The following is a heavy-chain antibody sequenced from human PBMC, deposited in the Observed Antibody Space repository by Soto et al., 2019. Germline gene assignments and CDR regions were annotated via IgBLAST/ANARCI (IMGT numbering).Heavy chain of an antibody. CDR2: IYYSGST. J-gene: IGHJ4*02. V-gene: IGHV4-39*01. CDR1: GGSISSSSYY. Sequence: SETLSLTCTVSGGSISSSSYYWGWIRQPPGKGLEWIGSIYYSGSTYYNPSLKSRVTISVDTSKNQFSLKLSSVTAADTAVYYCARQKAARLYFDYWGQGTLVT. CDR3: ARQKAARLYFDY. D-gene: IGHD6-6*01.